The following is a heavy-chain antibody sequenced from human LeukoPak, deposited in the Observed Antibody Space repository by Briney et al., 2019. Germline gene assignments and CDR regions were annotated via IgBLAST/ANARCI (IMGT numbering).Heavy chain of an antibody. CDR1: GFTFSSYG. D-gene: IGHD3-22*01. Sequence: PGGSLRLSYAASGFTFSSYGMHWVRQAPGKGLEWVAVISYDGSNKYYADSVKGRFTISRDNSKNTLYLQMNSLRAEDTAVYYCAKDIGHYYDSSGYNLQYYFDYWGQGTLVTVSS. J-gene: IGHJ4*02. CDR2: ISYDGSNK. CDR3: AKDIGHYYDSSGYNLQYYFDY. V-gene: IGHV3-30*18.